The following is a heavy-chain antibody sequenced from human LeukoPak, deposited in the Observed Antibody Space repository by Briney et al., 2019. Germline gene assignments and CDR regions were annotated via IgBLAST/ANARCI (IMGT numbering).Heavy chain of an antibody. V-gene: IGHV4-39*07. J-gene: IGHJ4*02. D-gene: IGHD4/OR15-4a*01. CDR1: GGSISSSSYF. Sequence: SETLSLTCTVSGGSISSSSYFWGWIRHPPGKGLEWIGSISYSGSTYYNPSLRSRVTILLDTSKNQSSLRLSSVTAADTAVYYCARRAGAYSHPYDYWGQGTLVTVSS. CDR2: ISYSGST. CDR3: ARRAGAYSHPYDY.